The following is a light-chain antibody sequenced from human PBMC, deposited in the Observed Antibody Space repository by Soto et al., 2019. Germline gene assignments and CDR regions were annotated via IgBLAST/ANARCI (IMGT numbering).Light chain of an antibody. V-gene: IGLV2-8*01. J-gene: IGLJ3*02. CDR1: SSDDGGYNY. Sequence: QSALTQPPSASGSPGQSVTISCTGTSSDDGGYNYVSWYQQHPGKAPKLMIYEVSKRPSGVPDRFSGSKSGNTASLTVSGLQGEDEADYYCSSYAGSNNWVFGGGTQLTVL. CDR2: EVS. CDR3: SSYAGSNNWV.